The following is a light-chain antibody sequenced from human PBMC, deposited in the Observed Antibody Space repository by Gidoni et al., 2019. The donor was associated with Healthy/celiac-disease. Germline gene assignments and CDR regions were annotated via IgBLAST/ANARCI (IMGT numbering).Light chain of an antibody. V-gene: IGLV2-8*01. CDR2: EVS. J-gene: IGLJ2*01. CDR3: SSYAGSNNPV. Sequence: SALTQPPSASGSPGPSVTISCTGTSSDVGGYNYVSWYQQHPGKAPKRMIYEVSKRPSGVPDRFSGSKSGNTASLTVSGLQAEDEADYYCSSYAGSNNPVFGGGTKLTVL. CDR1: SSDVGGYNY.